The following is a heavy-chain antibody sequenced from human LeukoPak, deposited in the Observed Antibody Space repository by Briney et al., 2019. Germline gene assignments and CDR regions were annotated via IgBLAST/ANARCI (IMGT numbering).Heavy chain of an antibody. CDR1: GFTFSNYA. V-gene: IGHV3-11*01. J-gene: IGHJ4*02. Sequence: PGGSLRLSCAASGFTFSNYAMTWIRQAPGKGLEWVAYINPGLNIVNYADSVKGRFSVSRDNAGSSLYLQMNSLRAEDTAVYFCTRDPRLCDYWGQGTLVTVSS. CDR2: INPGLNIV. CDR3: TRDPRLCDY.